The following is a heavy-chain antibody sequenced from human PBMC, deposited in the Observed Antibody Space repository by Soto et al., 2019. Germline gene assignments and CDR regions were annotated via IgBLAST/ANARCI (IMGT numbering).Heavy chain of an antibody. V-gene: IGHV4-61*01. CDR2: IYGSGYT. D-gene: IGHD7-27*01. Sequence: SETLSLTCTVSGTSLNSGTNYWNWVRQPPGKALEWIGYIYGSGYTKYNPSLKSRVTISQDTSKNQVSLKMNSVTATDTAMYYCAGDWGPYCFEPWGQGILVTVSS. J-gene: IGHJ5*02. CDR3: AGDWGPYCFEP. CDR1: GTSLNSGTNY.